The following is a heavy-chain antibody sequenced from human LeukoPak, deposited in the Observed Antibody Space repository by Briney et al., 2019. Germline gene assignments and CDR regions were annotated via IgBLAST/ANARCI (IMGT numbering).Heavy chain of an antibody. V-gene: IGHV1-46*01. CDR1: GYTFTSYY. Sequence: ASVKVSCKASGYTFTSYYMHWVRQAPGQGLEWMGLINPTGGSTGYAQKFQGRVTMTRDMSTSTDYMELSSLRSEDTAVYYCAVLNGDWDEWGQGTLVTVSS. J-gene: IGHJ4*02. CDR3: AVLNGDWDE. D-gene: IGHD4-17*01. CDR2: INPTGGST.